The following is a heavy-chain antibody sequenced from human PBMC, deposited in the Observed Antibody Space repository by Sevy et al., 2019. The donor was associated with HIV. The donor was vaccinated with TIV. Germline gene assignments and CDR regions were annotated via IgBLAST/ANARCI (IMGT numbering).Heavy chain of an antibody. CDR2: ISADNGNK. J-gene: IGHJ4*02. D-gene: IGHD6-13*01. V-gene: IGHV1-18*01. CDR1: GYTFSNYA. Sequence: ASVKVSCKASGYTFSNYAVSWVRQAPGQGLEWLGWISADNGNKKYAQKFQGRVTMTIDTSTSTAYMELRSLRSDDTAVYYCARESRAAGKDYWGQGTLVTVSS. CDR3: ARESRAAGKDY.